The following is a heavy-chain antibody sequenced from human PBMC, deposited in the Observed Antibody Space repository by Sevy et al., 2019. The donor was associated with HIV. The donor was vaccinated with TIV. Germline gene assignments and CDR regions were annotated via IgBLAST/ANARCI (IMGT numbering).Heavy chain of an antibody. CDR3: AKDSYFDHTLFDY. Sequence: GGSLRLSCAASGFTLNNYAMNWVRQAPGKGLEWVSGISGSGVSTYYADSVKGRFTISRDNSKNTLYLQMNSLRAEDTAVYYCAKDSYFDHTLFDYWGQGTLVTVSS. CDR1: GFTLNNYA. D-gene: IGHD1-26*01. CDR2: ISGSGVST. J-gene: IGHJ4*02. V-gene: IGHV3-23*01.